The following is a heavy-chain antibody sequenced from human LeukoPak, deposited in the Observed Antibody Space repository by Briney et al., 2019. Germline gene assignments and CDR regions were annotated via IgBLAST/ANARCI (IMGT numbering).Heavy chain of an antibody. Sequence: SETLSLNCTVSGGSISRSSYYWGWIRQPPGRGLEWIGSIYYSGSTYYNPSLKSRVTISVDTSKNQFSLKLSSVTAADTAVYFCARGPYSYDSSGAFDIWGQGTMVTVSS. D-gene: IGHD3-22*01. CDR3: ARGPYSYDSSGAFDI. CDR2: IYYSGST. CDR1: GGSISRSSYY. V-gene: IGHV4-39*07. J-gene: IGHJ3*02.